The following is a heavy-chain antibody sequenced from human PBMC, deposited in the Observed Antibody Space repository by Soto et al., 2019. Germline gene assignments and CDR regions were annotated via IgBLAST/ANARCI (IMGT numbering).Heavy chain of an antibody. CDR1: GFIFSNYA. V-gene: IGHV3-23*01. CDR2: ISGSGSNT. D-gene: IGHD6-6*01. CDR3: VREASSSGLHLDH. Sequence: GGFLRLSCAASGFIFSNYAMSWVRQAPGKGLEWVSFISGSGSNTYYADSVKGRFTISRGNSKNTLYLQMNSLRAEDAAVYYCVREASSSGLHLDHWGRGTLVTVYS. J-gene: IGHJ4*02.